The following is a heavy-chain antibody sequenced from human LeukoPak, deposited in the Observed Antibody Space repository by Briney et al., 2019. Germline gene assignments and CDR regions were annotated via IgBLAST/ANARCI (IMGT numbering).Heavy chain of an antibody. Sequence: ASVKVSCKVSGYTLTELSMHWVRQAPGKGLEWMGGFDPEDGETIYAQKFQGRVTFTRDTSASTAYMEVSSLRSEDTAVYYCAREVSGYLSRYFDFWGRGTLVTASS. CDR3: AREVSGYLSRYFDF. D-gene: IGHD5-18*01. J-gene: IGHJ2*01. CDR1: GYTLTELS. V-gene: IGHV1-24*01. CDR2: FDPEDGET.